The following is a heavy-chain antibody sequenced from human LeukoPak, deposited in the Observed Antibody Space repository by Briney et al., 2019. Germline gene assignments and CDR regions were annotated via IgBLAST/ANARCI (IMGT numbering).Heavy chain of an antibody. Sequence: QPGGSLRLSCAASGFTFSSYAMSWVRQAPGKGLEWVSAISGSGGSTYYADSVKGRFTISRDNSKNTLYLQMNSLRAEDTAVYYCAKDQRQLVLWIGWFDPWGQGTLVTVSS. CDR3: AKDQRQLVLWIGWFDP. CDR2: ISGSGGST. J-gene: IGHJ5*02. V-gene: IGHV3-23*01. CDR1: GFTFSSYA. D-gene: IGHD6-13*01.